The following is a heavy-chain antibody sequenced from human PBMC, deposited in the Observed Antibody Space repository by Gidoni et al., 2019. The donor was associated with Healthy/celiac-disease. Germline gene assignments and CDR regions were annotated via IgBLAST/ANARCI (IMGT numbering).Heavy chain of an antibody. CDR2: IYPGDSDT. J-gene: IGHJ3*02. CDR1: GYSFTSYW. CDR3: ARQTSVITMIVAGAFDI. D-gene: IGHD3-22*01. Sequence: EVQLVQSGAEVKKPGESLTISCKGSGYSFTSYWIGWVRQMPGKGLEWMGIIYPGDSDTRYSPSFQGQVTISADKSISTAYLQWSSLKASDTAMYYCARQTSVITMIVAGAFDIWGQGTMVTVSS. V-gene: IGHV5-51*01.